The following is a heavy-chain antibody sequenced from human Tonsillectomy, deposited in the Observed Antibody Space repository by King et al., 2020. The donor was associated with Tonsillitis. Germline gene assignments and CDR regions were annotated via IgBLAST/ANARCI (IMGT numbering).Heavy chain of an antibody. J-gene: IGHJ3*02. CDR1: GFTFSSYD. CDR2: IGTAGDT. CDR3: ARGYSYMYDI. Sequence: VQLVEFGGGLVQPGGSLRLSCAASGFTFSSYDMHWVRQVTGKGLEWVSAIGTAGDTYYPGSVRGRFTTSRENAKNSLYLQMNSVGAGDTAVYYCARGYSYMYDIWGQGTMVTVSS. V-gene: IGHV3-13*01. D-gene: IGHD3-16*02.